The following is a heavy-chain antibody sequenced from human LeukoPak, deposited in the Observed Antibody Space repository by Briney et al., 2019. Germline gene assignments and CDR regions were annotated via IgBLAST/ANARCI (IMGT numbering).Heavy chain of an antibody. V-gene: IGHV5-51*01. CDR1: GYSFTSYW. CDR3: ARRLVAAAGRPENWFDP. D-gene: IGHD6-13*01. CDR2: IYPGDSDT. J-gene: IGHJ5*02. Sequence: GESLKISCKGSGYSFTSYWIAWVRQMPGKGLEWMGIIYPGDSDTRYSPSFQGQVAISVDKSISTAYLQWSSLKASDTAMYYCARRLVAAAGRPENWFDPWGQGTLVTVSS.